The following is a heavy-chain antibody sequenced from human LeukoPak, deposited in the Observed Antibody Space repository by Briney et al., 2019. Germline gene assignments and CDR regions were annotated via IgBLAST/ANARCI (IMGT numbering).Heavy chain of an antibody. Sequence: GGSLRLSCEASGFIVSADFMNWVRQAPGKGLEWVSVMYSVGTTYYADSVKGRFTVSRDPSKNTLYLQMDSPRVEDTAVYYCARDLSAYSYGFGGDCWGQGTRVIVSS. V-gene: IGHV3-66*01. CDR1: GFIVSADF. J-gene: IGHJ4*02. D-gene: IGHD1-26*01. CDR2: MYSVGTT. CDR3: ARDLSAYSYGFGGDC.